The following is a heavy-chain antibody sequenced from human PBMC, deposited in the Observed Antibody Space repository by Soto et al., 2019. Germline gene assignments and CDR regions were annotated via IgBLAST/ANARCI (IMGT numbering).Heavy chain of an antibody. V-gene: IGHV4-31*03. D-gene: IGHD1-26*01. CDR3: ASVGGANYYYCYMDV. Sequence: PSETLSLTCTVSGGSISSGGYYWSWIRQHPGKGLEWIGYIYYSGSTYYNPSLKSRVTISVDTSKNQFSLKLSSVTAADTAVYYCASVGGANYYYCYMDVWGKGTTVTVSS. J-gene: IGHJ6*03. CDR2: IYYSGST. CDR1: GGSISSGGYY.